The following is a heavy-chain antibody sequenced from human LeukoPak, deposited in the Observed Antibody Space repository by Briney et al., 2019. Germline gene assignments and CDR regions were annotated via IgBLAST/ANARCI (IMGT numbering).Heavy chain of an antibody. Sequence: SETLSLTCAVYGGSFSGYYWSWIRQPPGKGLEWIGEINHSGSTNYNPSLKSRVTISVDTSKNQFSLKLSSVTAADTAVYYCARANYYDSSGPFDYWGQGTLVTVSS. D-gene: IGHD3-22*01. CDR3: ARANYYDSSGPFDY. V-gene: IGHV4-34*01. CDR2: INHSGST. CDR1: GGSFSGYY. J-gene: IGHJ4*02.